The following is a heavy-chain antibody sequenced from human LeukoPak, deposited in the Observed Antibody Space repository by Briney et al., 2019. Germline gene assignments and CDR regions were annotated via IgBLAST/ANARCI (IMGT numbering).Heavy chain of an antibody. CDR2: IYPSDSDT. Sequence: GESLKISCKGSGYSFTSYWIGWVRQMPGKGLEWIGIIYPSDSDTKYSPSFQGQVTISADKSISTAYLQRSSLKASDTAMYYCARHMNGNYGLHWGQGTLVTVSS. CDR3: ARHMNGNYGLH. V-gene: IGHV5-51*01. CDR1: GYSFTSYW. J-gene: IGHJ4*02. D-gene: IGHD1-7*01.